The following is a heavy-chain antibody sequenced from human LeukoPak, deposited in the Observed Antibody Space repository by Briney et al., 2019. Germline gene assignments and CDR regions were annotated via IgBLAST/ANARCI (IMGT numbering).Heavy chain of an antibody. CDR2: IYYSGST. V-gene: IGHV4-39*07. Sequence: SGTLSLTCTVSGGSISSSSYHWGWIRQPPGKGLEWIGSIYYSGSTYYNPSLKSRVTISVDTSKNQFSLKLSSVTAADTTVYYCARDRLDGYNYYFDYWGQGTLVTVSS. CDR1: GGSISSSSYH. J-gene: IGHJ4*02. D-gene: IGHD5-24*01. CDR3: ARDRLDGYNYYFDY.